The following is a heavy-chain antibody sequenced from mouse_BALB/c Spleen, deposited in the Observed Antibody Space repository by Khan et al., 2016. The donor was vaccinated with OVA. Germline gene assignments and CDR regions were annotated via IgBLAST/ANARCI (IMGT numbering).Heavy chain of an antibody. J-gene: IGHJ2*01. V-gene: IGHV1-7*01. Sequence: VQLQQSGAELAKPGASVKMSCKASGYTFTTYWMHWVKQRPGQGLEWIGYINPTSGYTDYNPQFKDKATLPADKSSSTAYMQLSSLTSDDSAVYYCARDRIDYWGQGTTLTGSS. CDR2: INPTSGYT. CDR3: ARDRIDY. CDR1: GYTFTTYW.